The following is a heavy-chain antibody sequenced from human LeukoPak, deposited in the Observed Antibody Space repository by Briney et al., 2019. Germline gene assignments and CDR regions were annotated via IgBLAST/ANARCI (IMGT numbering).Heavy chain of an antibody. D-gene: IGHD3-10*01. CDR2: IKPSGGST. Sequence: ASVKVSCKASGYSFTTYYMHWVRQAPGQGLEWMGIIKPSGGSTSYAQKFQDRVTMTRDTSTSTVYMELNSLRAEDTAVYYCAKVGDIWGQGTMVTVSS. J-gene: IGHJ3*02. CDR1: GYSFTTYY. V-gene: IGHV1-46*01. CDR3: AKVGDI.